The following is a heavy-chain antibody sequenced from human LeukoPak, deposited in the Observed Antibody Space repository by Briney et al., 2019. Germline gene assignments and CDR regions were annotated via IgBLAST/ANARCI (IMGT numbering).Heavy chain of an antibody. V-gene: IGHV3-23*01. CDR2: ISGGGAGT. CDR3: AKDFVRYNIQFDY. CDR1: GLSFGFYA. D-gene: IGHD1-14*01. J-gene: IGHJ4*02. Sequence: PGGSLRLSCAASGLSFGFYAMSWVRQAPGKGLEWVSSISGGGAGTYYADSVRGRFTISRDNSKNTLYLQMDSLRAEDTALYHCAKDFVRYNIQFDYWGQGALVTVSS.